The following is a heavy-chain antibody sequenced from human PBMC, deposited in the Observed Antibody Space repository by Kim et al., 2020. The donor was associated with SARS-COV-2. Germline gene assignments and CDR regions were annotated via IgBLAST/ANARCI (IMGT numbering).Heavy chain of an antibody. CDR2: INWNAAGT. CDR3: ARDERSGYRSTWYEYYYFDY. J-gene: IGHJ4*02. D-gene: IGHD5-12*01. V-gene: IGHV3-20*04. CDR1: GFTFDDYG. Sequence: GGSLRLSCAASGFTFDDYGMSWVRQVPGKGLEWVSGINWNAAGTAYADSVKGRFTISRDNAKNSLFLEMNSLRAEDTALYYCARDERSGYRSTWYEYYYFDYWGQGTLVTVSS.